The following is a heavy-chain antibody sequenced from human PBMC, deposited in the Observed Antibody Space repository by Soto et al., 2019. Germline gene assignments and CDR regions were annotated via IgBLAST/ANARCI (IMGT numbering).Heavy chain of an antibody. V-gene: IGHV1-18*01. CDR1: GYTFTSYG. D-gene: IGHD2-15*01. CDR2: ISAYNGNT. Sequence: QVQLVQSGAEVKKPGASVKVSCKASGYTFTSYGISWVRQAPGQGLEWMGWISAYNGNTNYAQKLQGRVTMTTDTATSTAYMEMRSLRSDDTAVYYCARDQILRGLPIHGYWVQGTLVTVSS. CDR3: ARDQILRGLPIHGY. J-gene: IGHJ4*02.